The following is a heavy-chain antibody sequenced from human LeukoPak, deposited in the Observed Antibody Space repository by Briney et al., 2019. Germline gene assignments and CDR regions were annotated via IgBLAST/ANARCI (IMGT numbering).Heavy chain of an antibody. D-gene: IGHD3-10*01. CDR1: GFTFSSYA. Sequence: GGSLRLSCAASGFTFSSYAMHWVRQAPGKGLEWVAVISYDGSNKYYADSVKGRFTISRDNSKNTLYLQMNSLGAEDTAVYYCARDWRGGSNKYYYGMDVWGKGTTVTVSS. CDR2: ISYDGSNK. CDR3: ARDWRGGSNKYYYGMDV. V-gene: IGHV3-30*04. J-gene: IGHJ6*04.